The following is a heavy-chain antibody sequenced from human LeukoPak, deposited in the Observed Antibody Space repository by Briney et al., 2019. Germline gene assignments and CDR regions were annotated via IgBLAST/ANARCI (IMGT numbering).Heavy chain of an antibody. CDR2: FHRGRI. J-gene: IGHJ4*02. Sequence: SETLSLTCKVSGYPIGLDYYWVWIRQAPGRGLQWIGGFHRGRIQYNSALKSRVTISIDSSKNQFSLKLSSVTAADTAVYYCARGHWLWFQPLDYWGQGTLVTVSS. V-gene: IGHV4-38-2*02. CDR1: GYPIGLDYY. CDR3: ARGHWLWFQPLDY. D-gene: IGHD3-10*01.